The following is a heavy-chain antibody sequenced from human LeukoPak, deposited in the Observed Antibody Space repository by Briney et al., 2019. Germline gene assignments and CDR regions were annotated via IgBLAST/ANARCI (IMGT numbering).Heavy chain of an antibody. V-gene: IGHV3-21*01. D-gene: IGHD3-22*01. CDR3: AKAQFPYYSDGSGYPLDY. CDR1: GFTFSSYG. Sequence: GGSLRLSCAASGFTFSSYGMHWVRQAPGKGLEWVSSITSSSSYIYYADSVKGRFTISRDNAKNSLCLQMNSLRAEDTAVYYCAKAQFPYYSDGSGYPLDYWGQGTLVTVSS. CDR2: ITSSSSYI. J-gene: IGHJ4*02.